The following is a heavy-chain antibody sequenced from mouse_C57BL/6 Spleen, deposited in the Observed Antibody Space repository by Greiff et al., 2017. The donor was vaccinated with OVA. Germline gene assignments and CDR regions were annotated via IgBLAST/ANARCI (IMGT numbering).Heavy chain of an antibody. CDR3: ARDYYGSSYFDY. Sequence: VQLQQPGAELVKPGASVKMSCKASGYTFTSYWITWVKQRPGQGLEWIGDIYPGSGSTNYHEKFKSKATLTVDTSSSTAYMQLSSLTSEDSAVYYCARDYYGSSYFDYWGKGTTLTVSS. D-gene: IGHD1-1*01. CDR2: IYPGSGST. V-gene: IGHV1-55*01. J-gene: IGHJ2*01. CDR1: GYTFTSYW.